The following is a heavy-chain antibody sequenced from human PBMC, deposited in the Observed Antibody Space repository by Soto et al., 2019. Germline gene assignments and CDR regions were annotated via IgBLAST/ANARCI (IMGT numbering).Heavy chain of an antibody. CDR3: ARPPPYYDSSGSQGPGAFDI. J-gene: IGHJ3*02. CDR1: GYSFTSYW. D-gene: IGHD3-22*01. V-gene: IGHV5-51*01. CDR2: IYPGDSDT. Sequence: GESLKISCKGSGYSFTSYWIGWVRQMPGKGLEWMGIIYPGDSDTRYSPSFQGQVTISADKSISTAYLQWSSLKASDTAMYYCARPPPYYDSSGSQGPGAFDIWGQGTMVTVSS.